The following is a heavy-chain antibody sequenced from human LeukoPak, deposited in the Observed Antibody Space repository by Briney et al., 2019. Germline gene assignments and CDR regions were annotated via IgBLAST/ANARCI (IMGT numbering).Heavy chain of an antibody. J-gene: IGHJ4*02. V-gene: IGHV4-34*01. CDR1: GGSFSGYY. CDR3: ARGSRGYYFDY. CDR2: INHSGST. D-gene: IGHD3-10*01. Sequence: SETLSLTCAVYGGSFSGYYWSWIRQPPGKGLEWIGEINHSGSTNYNPSLKSRVTISVDTSKNQFSLKLSSVTAADTAVYYCARGSRGYYFDYWSQGTLVTVSS.